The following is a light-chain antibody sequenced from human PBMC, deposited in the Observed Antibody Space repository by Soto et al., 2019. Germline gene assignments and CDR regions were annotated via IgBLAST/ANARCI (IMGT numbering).Light chain of an antibody. Sequence: EVVWWHSPDTLSLPPGERATLSCRARQSVSIYLSWYQQKPGQATRLLIYDASKRATGIPARFSGSGSGKDFTLTISSLEPEDFAVYYCQQRSNWIFGHGTKVDI. V-gene: IGKV3-11*01. CDR1: QSVSIY. CDR3: QQRSNWI. CDR2: DAS. J-gene: IGKJ3*01.